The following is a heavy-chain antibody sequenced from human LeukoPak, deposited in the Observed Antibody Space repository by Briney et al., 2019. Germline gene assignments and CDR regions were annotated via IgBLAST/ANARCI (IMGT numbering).Heavy chain of an antibody. CDR1: GFNFGDYA. J-gene: IGHJ4*02. V-gene: IGHV3-9*01. CDR3: AKGSLEMATVDFEF. Sequence: GGSLRLSCAASGFNFGDYAMHWVRQAPGKGLEWVSGINWSSKMVAYAASVKGRFTISRDNAKNSPYLQMNSLRTEDTAFYFCAKGSLEMATVDFEFWGQGTLVTVSS. D-gene: IGHD5-24*01. CDR2: INWSSKMV.